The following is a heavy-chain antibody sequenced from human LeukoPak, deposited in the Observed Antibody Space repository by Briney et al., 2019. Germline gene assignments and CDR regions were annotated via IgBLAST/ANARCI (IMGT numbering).Heavy chain of an antibody. Sequence: PSETLSLTCTVSGDSINSGEHYWSWIRQPPGKGLEWIGHIYHSGTTYYNPSVKSRMTISVDTSKNQFSLNLRSVTAVDTAVYYCARVWYGLRPAFDIWGQGTMVTVSS. CDR3: ARVWYGLRPAFDI. CDR1: GDSINSGEHY. V-gene: IGHV4-30-4*08. D-gene: IGHD4-17*01. J-gene: IGHJ3*02. CDR2: IYHSGTT.